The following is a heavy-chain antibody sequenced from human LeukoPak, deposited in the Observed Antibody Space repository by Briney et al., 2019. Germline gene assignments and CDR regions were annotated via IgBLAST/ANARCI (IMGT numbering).Heavy chain of an antibody. CDR1: GGSISSGSYY. J-gene: IGHJ4*02. V-gene: IGHV4-61*02. D-gene: IGHD3-22*01. CDR3: ARAPRYYDSSGYYYFDY. CDR2: IYTSGST. Sequence: SQTLSLTCTVSGGSISSGSYYWSWIRQPAGKGLEWIGRIYTSGSTNYNPSLKSRVTMSVDTSKNQFSLKLSSVTAADTAVYYCARAPRYYDSSGYYYFDYWGQGTLVTVSS.